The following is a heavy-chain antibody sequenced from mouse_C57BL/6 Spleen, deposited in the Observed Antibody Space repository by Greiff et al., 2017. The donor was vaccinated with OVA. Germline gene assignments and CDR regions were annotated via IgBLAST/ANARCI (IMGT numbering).Heavy chain of an antibody. V-gene: IGHV1-55*01. J-gene: IGHJ4*01. CDR2: IYPGSGST. D-gene: IGHD2-14*01. CDR1: GYTFTSYW. Sequence: QVQLQQPGAELVKPGASVTMSCKASGYTFTSYWITWVKQRPGQGLEWIGDIYPGSGSTNYNEKFKSTATLTVDTSSSTAYMQLSSLTSEDSAVDYCARETYYYRDAMDYWGQGTSVTVSS. CDR3: ARETYYYRDAMDY.